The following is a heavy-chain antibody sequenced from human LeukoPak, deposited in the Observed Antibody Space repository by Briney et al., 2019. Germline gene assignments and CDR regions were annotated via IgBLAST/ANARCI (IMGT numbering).Heavy chain of an antibody. D-gene: IGHD6-13*01. CDR3: AKDRAQQLVLDF. CDR2: IIGSGSST. CDR1: GFTFSSYA. J-gene: IGHJ4*02. Sequence: GGSLRLSCAASGFTFSSYAMSWVRQAPGKGLEWVSAIIGSGSSTYYADSVKGRFTISRDNSKNTLFLQMNSQRDEDTAVYYCAKDRAQQLVLDFWGQGTLVTVSS. V-gene: IGHV3-23*01.